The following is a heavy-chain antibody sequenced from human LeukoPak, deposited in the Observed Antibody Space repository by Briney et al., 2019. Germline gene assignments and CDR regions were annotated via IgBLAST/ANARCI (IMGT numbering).Heavy chain of an antibody. CDR3: AKRGDYFSSGSYYPFDY. CDR1: GFTFSSYA. J-gene: IGHJ4*02. CDR2: MLGSGATT. D-gene: IGHD3-10*01. V-gene: IGHV3-23*01. Sequence: PGGSLRLSCAASGFTFSSYAMSWVRQAPGKGLEWVSTMLGSGATTYYADSMRGRFTISGDNSKNTLYLQMNSLRAEDTAVYYCAKRGDYFSSGSYYPFDYWGQGTLVTVSS.